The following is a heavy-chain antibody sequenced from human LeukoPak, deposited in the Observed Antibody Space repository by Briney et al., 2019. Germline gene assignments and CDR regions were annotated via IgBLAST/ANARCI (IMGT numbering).Heavy chain of an antibody. CDR2: ISWNSGSI. CDR3: AKDMTTVTKGAFDI. J-gene: IGHJ3*02. CDR1: GFTFSSYT. D-gene: IGHD4-17*01. V-gene: IGHV3-9*01. Sequence: GGSLRLSCAASGFTFSSYTMNWVRQATGKGLEWVSGISWNSGSIGYADSVKGRFTISRDNAKNSLYLQMNSLRAEDTALYYCAKDMTTVTKGAFDIWGQGTMVTVSS.